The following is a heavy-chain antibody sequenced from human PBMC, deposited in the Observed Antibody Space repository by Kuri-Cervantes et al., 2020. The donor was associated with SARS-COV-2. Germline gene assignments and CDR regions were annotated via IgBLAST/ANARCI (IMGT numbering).Heavy chain of an antibody. V-gene: IGHV4-39*01. CDR2: IYYSGST. J-gene: IGHJ5*02. Sequence: SETLSLTCTVSGGSISSSSYYWGWIRQPPGKGLEWIGSIYYSGSTYYNPSLKGRVTISVGTSKNQFTLKLSSVTAADTAVYYSARHVPDWLLNWFDPWGQGTLVTVSS. D-gene: IGHD3-9*01. CDR1: GGSISSSSYY. CDR3: ARHVPDWLLNWFDP.